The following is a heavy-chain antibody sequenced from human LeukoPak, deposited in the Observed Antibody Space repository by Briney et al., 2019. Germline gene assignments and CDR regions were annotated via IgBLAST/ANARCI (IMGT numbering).Heavy chain of an antibody. D-gene: IGHD3-16*01. CDR3: ARAIRSEENSYFDY. Sequence: PGGSQRLSCAASGFTFSTYTMNWVRQGPGKGLEWVSSISGSSTYIYYAASVKGRFTISRDNAKNSLYLQMNSLRVEDTAVYYCARAIRSEENSYFDYWGQGTLVTVSS. CDR2: ISGSSTYI. CDR1: GFTFSTYT. J-gene: IGHJ4*02. V-gene: IGHV3-21*01.